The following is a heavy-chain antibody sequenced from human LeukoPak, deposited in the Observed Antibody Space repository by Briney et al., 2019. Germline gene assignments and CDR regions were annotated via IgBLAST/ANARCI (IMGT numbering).Heavy chain of an antibody. CDR1: GHTLTDLS. CDR2: LDPEDVET. Sequence: GASVKVSCKVSGHTLTDLSTHWVRQTPGGGLEWMGGLDPEDVETIYAQKFQGRVTMTEDTSTDTASMELSSLRSEDTAVYYCATGGIYSLLDYWGQGTLVTVSS. CDR3: ATGGIYSLLDY. V-gene: IGHV1-24*01. D-gene: IGHD1-26*01. J-gene: IGHJ4*02.